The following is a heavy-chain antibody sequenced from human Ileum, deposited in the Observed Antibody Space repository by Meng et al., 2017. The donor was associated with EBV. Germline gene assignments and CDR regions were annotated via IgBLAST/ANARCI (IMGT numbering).Heavy chain of an antibody. CDR3: ARVGQWLLIDY. CDR1: GGSISSSNW. J-gene: IGHJ4*02. D-gene: IGHD6-19*01. Sequence: VRLHEAGSGLWKPSVTLYLTCAVSGGSISSSNWLSWCSWRPGKGLEWIGEIYHSGSTNYNQSLKSRVTMSVDKSKNQFSLNMSSVTAADTAVYYCARVGQWLLIDYWGQGTLVTVSS. V-gene: IGHV4-4*02. CDR2: IYHSGST.